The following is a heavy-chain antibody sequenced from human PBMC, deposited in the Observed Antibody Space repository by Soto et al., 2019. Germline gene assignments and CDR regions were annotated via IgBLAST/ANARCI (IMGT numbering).Heavy chain of an antibody. CDR3: ARMGYCSGGRCYPAYYGMDV. CDR2: IFHSGST. D-gene: IGHD2-15*01. Sequence: SETLSLTCAVSGGSISTSDWWSWVRQPPGTGLEWIGEIFHSGSTHYNPSLRGRVSISVDKSKSQFSLKLTSVTAADTAVYYCARMGYCSGGRCYPAYYGMDVWGQGTTVTVSS. J-gene: IGHJ6*02. V-gene: IGHV4-4*02. CDR1: GGSISTSDW.